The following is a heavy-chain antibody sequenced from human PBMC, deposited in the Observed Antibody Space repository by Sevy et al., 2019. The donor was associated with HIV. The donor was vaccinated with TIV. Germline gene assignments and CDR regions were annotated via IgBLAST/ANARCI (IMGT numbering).Heavy chain of an antibody. D-gene: IGHD3-22*01. J-gene: IGHJ3*02. Sequence: GGSLRLSCAASGFTFRSYSMNWVRQAPGKGLEWVSYISSSSSTIYYADSVKGRFTISRDNAKNSLYLQMNSLRDEDTAVYYCARDYYDSSGYYYVLDAFDIWGQGTMVTVSS. V-gene: IGHV3-48*02. CDR3: ARDYYDSSGYYYVLDAFDI. CDR1: GFTFRSYS. CDR2: ISSSSSTI.